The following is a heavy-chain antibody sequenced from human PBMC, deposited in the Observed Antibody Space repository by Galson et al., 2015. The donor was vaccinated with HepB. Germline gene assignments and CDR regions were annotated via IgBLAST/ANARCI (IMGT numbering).Heavy chain of an antibody. CDR2: IVVGSGNT. CDR3: ATTLEWNYYYYYMDV. D-gene: IGHD3-3*01. V-gene: IGHV1-58*01. J-gene: IGHJ6*03. Sequence: SVKVSCKASGFTFTTSAVQWVRQARGQRLEWIGWIVVGSGNTNYAQKFQERVTITRDMSTSTAYMELSSLRSEDTAVYYCATTLEWNYYYYYMDVWGKGTTVTVSS. CDR1: GFTFTTSA.